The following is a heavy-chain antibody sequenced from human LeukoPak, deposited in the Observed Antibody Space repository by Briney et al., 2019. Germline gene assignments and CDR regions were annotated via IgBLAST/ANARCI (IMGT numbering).Heavy chain of an antibody. CDR2: IYYSGST. V-gene: IGHV4-39*01. J-gene: IGHJ4*02. CDR3: ARHSFGYCSSTSCYMPDY. D-gene: IGHD2-2*03. Sequence: SETLSLTCTVSGGSISSSSYYWGWIRQPPGKGLEWIGSIYYSGSTYYNPSLKSRVTISVDTSKNQFSLKLSSVTAADTAVYYCARHSFGYCSSTSCYMPDYWGQGTLVSVSS. CDR1: GGSISSSSYY.